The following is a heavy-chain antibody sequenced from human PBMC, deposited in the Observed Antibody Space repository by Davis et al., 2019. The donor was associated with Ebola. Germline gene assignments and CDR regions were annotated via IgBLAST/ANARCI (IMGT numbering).Heavy chain of an antibody. CDR2: ISSNGGST. V-gene: IGHV3-64*04. CDR1: GFTFSSYA. CDR3: ARVHGDDGYYGMDV. Sequence: PGGSLRLSCSASGFTFSSYAMHWVRQAPGKGLEYVSAISSNGGSTYYADSVKGRFTISRDNSKNTLYLQMNSLRAEDTAVYYCARVHGDDGYYGMDVWGQGTTVTVSS. J-gene: IGHJ6*02. D-gene: IGHD4-17*01.